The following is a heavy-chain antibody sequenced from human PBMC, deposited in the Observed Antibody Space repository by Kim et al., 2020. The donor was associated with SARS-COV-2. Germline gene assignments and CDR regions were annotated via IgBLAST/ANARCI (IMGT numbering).Heavy chain of an antibody. D-gene: IGHD6-13*01. CDR1: GGSISSSSYY. J-gene: IGHJ4*02. CDR3: ARERAGSSWYPPDY. V-gene: IGHV4-39*02. CDR2: IYYSGST. Sequence: SETLSLSCTVSGGSISSSSYYWGWIRQPPGKGLEWIGTIYYSGSTYYNPSLKSRVTISVDTSKNQFSLKLSSVTAADTAVYYCARERAGSSWYPPDYWGQRTLLTVSS.